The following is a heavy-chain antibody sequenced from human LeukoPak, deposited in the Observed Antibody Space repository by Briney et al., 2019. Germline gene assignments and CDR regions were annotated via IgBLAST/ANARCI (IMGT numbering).Heavy chain of an antibody. CDR1: GGSISSGSYY. D-gene: IGHD1-26*01. Sequence: SQTLSLTCTVSGGSISSGSYYWSWIRQPAGKGLEWIGSIYYSGSTYYNPSLKSRVTISVDTSKNQFSLKLSSVTAADTAVYYCAREGWELPYYYYYMDVWGKGTTVTVSS. J-gene: IGHJ6*03. CDR3: AREGWELPYYYYYMDV. CDR2: IYYSGST. V-gene: IGHV4-39*07.